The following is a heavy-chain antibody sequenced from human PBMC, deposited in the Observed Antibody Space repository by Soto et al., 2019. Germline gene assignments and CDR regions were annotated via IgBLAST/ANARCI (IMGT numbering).Heavy chain of an antibody. Sequence: QVQLVQSGAEVRKPGSSVKVSCKAPAGTFSTYIISWVRQAPGQGLEWMGRIIPIPDITNYAQKCQGRVTVTADRSTSTAYMELTSLKSEDTAVYYCARDRITTRGDAFDLWGQGTMVTVSS. V-gene: IGHV1-69*08. J-gene: IGHJ3*01. CDR1: AGTFSTYI. CDR2: IIPIPDIT. D-gene: IGHD3-3*01. CDR3: ARDRITTRGDAFDL.